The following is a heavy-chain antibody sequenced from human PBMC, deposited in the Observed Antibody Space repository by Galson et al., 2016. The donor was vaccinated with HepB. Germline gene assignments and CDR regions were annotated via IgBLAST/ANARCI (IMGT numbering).Heavy chain of an antibody. D-gene: IGHD5-12*01. CDR3: AKDVKWIYIWGYFDY. Sequence: SLRLSCAASGFTFSDYYMNWVRQAPGKGLEWVSVISGSGGSTDYADSVKGRFTISRDNSRNTVYLQMNSLRAEDTAVYYCAKDVKWIYIWGYFDYWGQGTPVTVSS. J-gene: IGHJ4*02. V-gene: IGHV3-23*01. CDR1: GFTFSDYY. CDR2: ISGSGGST.